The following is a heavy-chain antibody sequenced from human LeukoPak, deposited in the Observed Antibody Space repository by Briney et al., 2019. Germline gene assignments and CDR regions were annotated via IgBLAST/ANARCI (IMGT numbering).Heavy chain of an antibody. CDR1: GGSISSSSYY. V-gene: IGHV4-39*01. D-gene: IGHD2-2*01. Sequence: SETLSLTCTVSGGSISSSSYYWGWIRQPPRKGLEWIGSIYYSGSTYYNPSLKSRVTISVDTSKNQFSLKLSSVTAADTAVYYCARWIVVVPAADYWGQGTLVTVSS. CDR3: ARWIVVVPAADY. CDR2: IYYSGST. J-gene: IGHJ4*02.